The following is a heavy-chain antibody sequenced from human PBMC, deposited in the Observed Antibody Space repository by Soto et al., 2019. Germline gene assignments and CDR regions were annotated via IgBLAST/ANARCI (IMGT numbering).Heavy chain of an antibody. V-gene: IGHV3-7*01. D-gene: IGHD2-15*01. CDR1: GFTFSNFW. J-gene: IGHJ4*02. CDR3: AREGDCSGGSCYSGLHY. Sequence: HPGGSLRLSCVASGFTFSNFWMSWVRQAPGKGLEWVANIKHDGSETFYVDSVKGRFTISRDNAKNSLYLQMYSLRAEDKAVYYCAREGDCSGGSCYSGLHYWGQGTLVTVSS. CDR2: IKHDGSET.